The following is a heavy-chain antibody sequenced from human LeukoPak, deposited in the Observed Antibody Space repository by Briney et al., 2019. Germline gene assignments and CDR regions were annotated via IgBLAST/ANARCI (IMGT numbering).Heavy chain of an antibody. CDR3: ARGTSFDY. J-gene: IGHJ4*02. V-gene: IGHV3-30*04. Sequence: DSVKGRFTISRDNSKNTLYLQMNSLRAEDTAVYYCARGTSFDYWGQGTLVTVSS. D-gene: IGHD3/OR15-3a*01.